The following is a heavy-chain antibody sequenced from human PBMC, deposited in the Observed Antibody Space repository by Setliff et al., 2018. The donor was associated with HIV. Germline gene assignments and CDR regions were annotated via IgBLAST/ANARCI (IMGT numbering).Heavy chain of an antibody. Sequence: GASVKVSCKASGYTFTSYGISWVRQAPGQGLEWMGWISAYNGNTNYAQKLQGRVTMTTDTSTSTAYMELRSLRSDDTAVYYCARGRDIVVVPAAWGYNWFDPWGQGTLVTVSS. CDR3: ARGRDIVVVPAAWGYNWFDP. V-gene: IGHV1-18*01. D-gene: IGHD2-2*01. CDR2: ISAYNGNT. CDR1: GYTFTSYG. J-gene: IGHJ5*02.